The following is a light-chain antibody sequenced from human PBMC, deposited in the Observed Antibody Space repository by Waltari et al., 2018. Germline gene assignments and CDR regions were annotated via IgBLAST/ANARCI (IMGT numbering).Light chain of an antibody. CDR3: SSYSSTNTVV. J-gene: IGLJ3*02. CDR1: SSDVGGYNF. Sequence: QSALTQPASVSGSPGQSVTISCTGTSSDVGGYNFVSWYQQHPGRAPKLMIYDVTQRPSGVSTRFSGSKSGDTASLTISGLQAADEAECYCSSYSSTNTVVFGGGTQLTV. CDR2: DVT. V-gene: IGLV2-14*03.